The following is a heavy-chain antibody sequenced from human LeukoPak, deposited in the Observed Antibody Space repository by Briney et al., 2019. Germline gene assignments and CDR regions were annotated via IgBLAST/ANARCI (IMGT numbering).Heavy chain of an antibody. V-gene: IGHV1-3*01. CDR1: GYTFTSYA. D-gene: IGHD6-19*01. CDR3: ARDRGSGWYDIDY. Sequence: ASAKVSCKASGYTFTSYAMHWVRQAPGQRLEWMGWINAGNGNTKYSQKFQGRVTITRDTSASTAYMELSSLRSEDTAVYYCARDRGSGWYDIDYWGQGTLVTVSS. J-gene: IGHJ4*02. CDR2: INAGNGNT.